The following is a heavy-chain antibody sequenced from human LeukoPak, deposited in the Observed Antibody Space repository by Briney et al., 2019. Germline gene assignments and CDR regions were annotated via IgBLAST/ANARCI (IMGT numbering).Heavy chain of an antibody. CDR1: GFTFSTYH. CDR3: ARDRYRSGCMDV. D-gene: IGHD6-19*01. V-gene: IGHV3-33*01. CDR2: MWYDGSNE. Sequence: GGSLRLSCAASGFTFSTYHMHWVRQAPGKGLEWVAIMWYDGSNEYYANSVKGRFTISRDNSKHTVYLQMNTLRAEDTAIYYCARDRYRSGCMDVWGQGTTVTVS. J-gene: IGHJ6*02.